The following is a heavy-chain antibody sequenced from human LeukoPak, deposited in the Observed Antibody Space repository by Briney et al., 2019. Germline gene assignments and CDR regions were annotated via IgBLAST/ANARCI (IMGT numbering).Heavy chain of an antibody. Sequence: QPGGSLRLSCAPSGFTLNSYAMSWVRQAPEKGLEWVATISGSGGGTYYADSVKGRFTISRDDSKNTLYLQMNSLRAEDTAVYYCAKDLGRYRNNYFDYWGQGTLVTVSS. D-gene: IGHD1-26*01. CDR1: GFTLNSYA. V-gene: IGHV3-23*01. CDR3: AKDLGRYRNNYFDY. CDR2: ISGSGGGT. J-gene: IGHJ4*02.